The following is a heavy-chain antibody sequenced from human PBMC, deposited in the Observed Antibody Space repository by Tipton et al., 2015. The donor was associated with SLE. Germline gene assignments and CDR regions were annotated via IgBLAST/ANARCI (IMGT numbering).Heavy chain of an antibody. Sequence: QLVQSGAEVKKPGESLKISCKGSGYSFTHYWIGWVRQMPGKGLEWMGIIYPGVSDIRYSPSFQGHVTISADKSITTAYLQWSSLKASDTAMYYCARPSMVQGVILFDYWGQGTMVTVSS. CDR2: IYPGVSDI. D-gene: IGHD3-10*01. V-gene: IGHV5-51*03. CDR1: GYSFTHYW. J-gene: IGHJ4*02. CDR3: ARPSMVQGVILFDY.